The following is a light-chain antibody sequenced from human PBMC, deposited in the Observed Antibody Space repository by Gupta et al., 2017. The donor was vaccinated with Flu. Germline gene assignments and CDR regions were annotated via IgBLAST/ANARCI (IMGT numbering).Light chain of an antibody. CDR1: SSNIGSHT. Sequence: QSVLTQPPSASGPPGQRVTISCSGSSSNIGSHTVSWYQQLPGTAPNLRIYKNNPRPSGVPDRFSGSKSRTSASLAISGLQSADEADYYCAACDDSLLLVFGRGTKVTVL. CDR2: KNN. CDR3: AACDDSLLLV. V-gene: IGLV1-44*01. J-gene: IGLJ3*02.